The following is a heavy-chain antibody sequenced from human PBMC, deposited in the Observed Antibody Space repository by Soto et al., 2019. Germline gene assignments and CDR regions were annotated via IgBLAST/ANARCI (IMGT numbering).Heavy chain of an antibody. J-gene: IGHJ6*02. CDR1: TFPFSTYW. Sequence: PGGSLRLSCAASTFPFSTYWMTWVRQAPGKGLEWVANIHRDEIEKYYMDSVKGRFTMSRDNAKNSLYLQMTSLRAEDTAVYYCAGGNALDVWGQGTTVTVSS. CDR2: IHRDEIEK. CDR3: AGGNALDV. V-gene: IGHV3-7*01.